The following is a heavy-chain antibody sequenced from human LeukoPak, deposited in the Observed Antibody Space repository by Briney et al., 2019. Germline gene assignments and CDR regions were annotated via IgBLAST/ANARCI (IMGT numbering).Heavy chain of an antibody. CDR2: IYYSGST. D-gene: IGHD2-8*01. V-gene: IGHV4-61*01. CDR1: GGSVSSGSYY. J-gene: IGHJ6*02. CDR3: ARVGTKNYYYGMDV. Sequence: SETLSLTCTVSGGSVSSGSYYWSWIRQPPGRGLEWIGYIYYSGSTNYNPSLKSRVTISVDTSKNQFSLKLSSVTAADTAVYYCARVGTKNYYYGMDVWGQGTTVTVSS.